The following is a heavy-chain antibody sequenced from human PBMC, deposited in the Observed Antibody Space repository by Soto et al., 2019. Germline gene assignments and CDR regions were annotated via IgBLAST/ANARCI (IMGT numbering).Heavy chain of an antibody. CDR2: IIPIFGTA. CDR3: ARGILSSTSYYYYYYGMDV. D-gene: IGHD2-2*01. J-gene: IGHJ6*02. Sequence: ASVKVSCKASGGTFSSYAISWVRQAPGQGLEWMGGIIPIFGTANYAQKFRGRVTITADESTSTAYMELSSLRSEDTAVYYCARGILSSTSYYYYYYGMDVWGQGTTVTVSS. V-gene: IGHV1-69*13. CDR1: GGTFSSYA.